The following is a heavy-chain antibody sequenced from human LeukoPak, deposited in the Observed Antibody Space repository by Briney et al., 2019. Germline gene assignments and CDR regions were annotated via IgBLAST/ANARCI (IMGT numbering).Heavy chain of an antibody. D-gene: IGHD3-22*01. CDR1: GFTFSSYW. CDR2: ISGDGSTT. V-gene: IGHV3-74*01. J-gene: IGHJ2*01. Sequence: GGSLRLSCAASGFTFSSYWMHWVRQAPGKGLVWVSLISGDGSTTIYADPVKGRFTISRDNAKNTLFLQMNSLRAEDTAVYYCAKRSKGGDSTGYYYYFDLRGRGTLVTVSS. CDR3: AKRSKGGDSTGYYYYFDL.